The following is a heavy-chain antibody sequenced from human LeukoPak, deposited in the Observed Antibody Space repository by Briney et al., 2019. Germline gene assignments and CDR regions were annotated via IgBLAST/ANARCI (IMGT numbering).Heavy chain of an antibody. Sequence: GGSLRLSCADSGFTFSSYWMSWVRQAPGKGLEWVANIKQDGSEKYYVDSVKGRFTISRDNAKNSLYLQMNSLRAEDTAVYYCARIGRGLGGYSYGYWYYYYGMDVWGKGTTVTVSS. V-gene: IGHV3-7*03. CDR3: ARIGRGLGGYSYGYWYYYYGMDV. CDR1: GFTFSSYW. CDR2: IKQDGSEK. J-gene: IGHJ6*04. D-gene: IGHD5-18*01.